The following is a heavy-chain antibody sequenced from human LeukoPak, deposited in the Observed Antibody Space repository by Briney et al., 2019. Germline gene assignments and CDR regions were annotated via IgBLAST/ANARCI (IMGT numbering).Heavy chain of an antibody. V-gene: IGHV3-49*03. D-gene: IGHD3-3*01. CDR2: IRSKAYGGTT. CDR1: GFTFGDYA. CDR3: TRASYPRYYDFWSGYYVSYYYMDV. Sequence: GGSLRLSCTASGFTFGDYAMSWFRQAPGKGLEWVGFIRSKAYGGTTEYAASVKGRFTISRDDSKSIAYLQMNSLKTEDTAVYYCTRASYPRYYDFWSGYYVSYYYMDVWGKGTTVTVSS. J-gene: IGHJ6*03.